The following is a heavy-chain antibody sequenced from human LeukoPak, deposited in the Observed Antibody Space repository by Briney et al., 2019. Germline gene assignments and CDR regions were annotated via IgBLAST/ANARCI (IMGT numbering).Heavy chain of an antibody. Sequence: GGSLRLSCAASGFTFSSYGMHWVRQAPGKGLEWVAVIWYDGSNKYYADSVKGRFTISRDNSKNTLYLQMNSLRAEDTAVYYCASSPEYCSGGSCYGYYGMDVWGQGTTVTVSS. CDR2: IWYDGSNK. CDR3: ASSPEYCSGGSCYGYYGMDV. CDR1: GFTFSSYG. D-gene: IGHD2-15*01. V-gene: IGHV3-33*01. J-gene: IGHJ6*02.